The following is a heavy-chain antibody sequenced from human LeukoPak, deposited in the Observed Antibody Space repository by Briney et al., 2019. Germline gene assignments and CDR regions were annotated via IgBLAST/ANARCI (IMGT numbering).Heavy chain of an antibody. D-gene: IGHD2-2*01. CDR3: ASTMVGVPAAIFDYYYYYMDV. CDR2: ISYDGSNK. CDR1: GFTFSSYA. J-gene: IGHJ6*03. Sequence: QTGGSLRLSCAASGFTFSSYAMHWVRQAPGKGLEWVAVISYDGSNKYYADSVKGRFTISRDNSKNTLYLQMNSLRAEDTAVYYCASTMVGVPAAIFDYYYYYMDVWGKGTTVTVSS. V-gene: IGHV3-30-3*01.